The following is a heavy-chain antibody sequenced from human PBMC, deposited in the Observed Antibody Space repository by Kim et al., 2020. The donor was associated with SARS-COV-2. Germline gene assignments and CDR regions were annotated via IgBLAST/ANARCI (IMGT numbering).Heavy chain of an antibody. CDR2: TSYSGST. J-gene: IGHJ4*02. CDR3: ARDRIGYCSSTSCSLHFDD. V-gene: IGHV4-59*01. Sequence: SETLSLTCTVSGDSISSYSWSWIRQPPGKGLEWIAYTSYSGSTNYNPSLKSRVTISVDTSKNQFSLKLSSVTAADTAVYYCARDRIGYCSSTSCSLHFDDWGQGTPFTVSS. D-gene: IGHD2-2*01. CDR1: GDSISSYS.